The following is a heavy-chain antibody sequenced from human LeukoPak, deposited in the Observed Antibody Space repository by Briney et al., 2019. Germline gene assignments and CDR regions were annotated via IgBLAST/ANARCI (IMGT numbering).Heavy chain of an antibody. CDR1: GFSPSTRGIS. Sequence: SGPTPVKPTPPLTLTCIFSGFSPSTRGISVGWIRQPPGKALEWPALIYWDDDKRYSPSLKSRLTITKNSSKNQVVLTMTIMEPVDTATYYCAHNSGDSSGWFRNDYWGQGTLVTVSS. J-gene: IGHJ4*02. D-gene: IGHD6-19*01. V-gene: IGHV2-5*02. CDR2: IYWDDDK. CDR3: AHNSGDSSGWFRNDY.